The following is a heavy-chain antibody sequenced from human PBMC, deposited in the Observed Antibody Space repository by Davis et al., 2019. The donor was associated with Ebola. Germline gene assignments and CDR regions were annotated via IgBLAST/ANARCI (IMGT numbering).Heavy chain of an antibody. CDR1: GGSISRSSYY. V-gene: IGHV4-39*01. J-gene: IGHJ5*02. D-gene: IGHD6-13*01. CDR3: ARRGTSSWYAGWFDP. CDR2: IYYSGST. Sequence: SETLSLTCTVSGGSISRSSYYWGWIRQPPGKGLEWIGSIYYSGSTYYNPSLKSRVTISVDTSKNQFSLKLSSVTAADTAMYYCARRGTSSWYAGWFDPWGQGTLVTVSS.